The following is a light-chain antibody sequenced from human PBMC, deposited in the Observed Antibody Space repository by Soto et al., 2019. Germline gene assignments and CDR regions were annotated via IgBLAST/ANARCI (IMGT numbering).Light chain of an antibody. CDR2: DAS. J-gene: IGKJ5*01. CDR1: QSVSSY. Sequence: EIVLTQSPCTLSLSPGERATLSCRASQSVSSYLAWYQQKPGQAPRLLIYDASNRATGIPARFSGSGSGTDFTLTISSLEPEDFAVYYCQQRSNWPITFGQGTRMEIK. V-gene: IGKV3-11*01. CDR3: QQRSNWPIT.